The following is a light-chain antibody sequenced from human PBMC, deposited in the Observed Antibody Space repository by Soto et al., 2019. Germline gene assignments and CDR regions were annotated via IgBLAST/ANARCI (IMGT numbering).Light chain of an antibody. CDR2: DAS. V-gene: IGKV3-11*01. CDR3: QQRSNWPPYT. J-gene: IGKJ2*01. Sequence: EIVLTQSPATLSLSPGERATLSCRASQSVSSYLAWNQQKPGQAPRLLIYDASNRATGIPARFSGSGSGTDFTLTISSLEPEDFAVYYCQQRSNWPPYTFGQGIKLEIK. CDR1: QSVSSY.